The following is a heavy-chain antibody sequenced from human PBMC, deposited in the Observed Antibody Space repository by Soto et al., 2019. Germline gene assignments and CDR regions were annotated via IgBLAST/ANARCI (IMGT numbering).Heavy chain of an antibody. CDR3: ARDNPFRGGYASRQAGDYYYRDV. D-gene: IGHD5-12*01. J-gene: IGHJ6*03. V-gene: IGHV3-64*01. Sequence: GGSLRLSCAASGFTFSSYAMHWVRQAPGKGLEYVSAISSNGGSTYYANSVKGRFTISRDNSKNTLYLQMGSLRAEDMAVYYCARDNPFRGGYASRQAGDYYYRDVWGKGTTVTVAS. CDR1: GFTFSSYA. CDR2: ISSNGGST.